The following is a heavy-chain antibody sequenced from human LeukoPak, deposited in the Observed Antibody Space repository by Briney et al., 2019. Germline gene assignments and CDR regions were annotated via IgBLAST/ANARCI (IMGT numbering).Heavy chain of an antibody. J-gene: IGHJ4*02. V-gene: IGHV3-21*01. CDR2: ISSSSKNI. Sequence: GGSLRLSCAASGFTFSTYTMNRVRQAPGKGLEGVSSISSSSKNINYADSVKGRFTISRDNAMNSVHLQMNSLRVEDTAVYYCARGYQRPDYWGQGTLITVSS. D-gene: IGHD2-2*01. CDR3: ARGYQRPDY. CDR1: GFTFSTYT.